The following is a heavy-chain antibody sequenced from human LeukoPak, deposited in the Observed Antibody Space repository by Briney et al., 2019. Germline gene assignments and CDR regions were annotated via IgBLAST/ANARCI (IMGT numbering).Heavy chain of an antibody. CDR1: GFTFSSYW. V-gene: IGHV3-74*01. CDR2: INGDGSTT. Sequence: PGGSLRLSCAASGFTFSSYWMHWVRQAPGKGLVWVSHINGDGSTTSYADSVKGRFTISRDNAKNTVYLQMNSLRAEDTAVYYCARDGSGNLDYWGQGTLVTVSS. J-gene: IGHJ4*02. CDR3: ARDGSGNLDY. D-gene: IGHD4-23*01.